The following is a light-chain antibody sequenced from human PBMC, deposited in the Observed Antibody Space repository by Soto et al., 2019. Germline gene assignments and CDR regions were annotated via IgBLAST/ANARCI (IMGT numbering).Light chain of an antibody. CDR1: QSISSN. J-gene: IGKJ5*01. Sequence: DIQMTQSPSSLSASVGDRVTITCRASQSISSNINWYQQKPGSPPKLLIYGASSLQSGVPSRFSGSGSGTDFTLIISSLQPEDFATYYCQQSYSTPITFGQGTRLEIK. CDR3: QQSYSTPIT. CDR2: GAS. V-gene: IGKV1-39*01.